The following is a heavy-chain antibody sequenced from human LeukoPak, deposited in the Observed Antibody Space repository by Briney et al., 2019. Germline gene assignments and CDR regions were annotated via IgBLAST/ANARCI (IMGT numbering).Heavy chain of an antibody. D-gene: IGHD2-2*01. CDR1: GYSISSGYY. J-gene: IGHJ5*02. CDR2: IYHSGST. V-gene: IGHV4-38-2*01. Sequence: PSETLSLICAVSGYSISSGYYWGWIRPPPGKGLEWIGSIYHSGSTYYNPSLKSRVTISVDTSKNQFSLKLSSVTAADTAVYYCARLGYCSSTSCPTGWFDPWGQGTLVTVSS. CDR3: ARLGYCSSTSCPTGWFDP.